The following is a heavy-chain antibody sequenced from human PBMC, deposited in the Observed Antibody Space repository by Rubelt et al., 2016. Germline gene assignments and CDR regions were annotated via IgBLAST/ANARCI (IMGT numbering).Heavy chain of an antibody. J-gene: IGHJ4*02. CDR3: ARGNGSPPLDY. Sequence: QVQLQQWGAGLLKPSETLSLTCAVYGGSFSGYYWSWIRQPPGKGLEWIGEINHSGSTNYNPSLKSRVTISVDTSKNQFSLKLGSVTAADTAVYYCARGNGSPPLDYWGQGTLVTVSS. CDR1: GGSFSGYY. D-gene: IGHD6-13*01. V-gene: IGHV4-34*01. CDR2: INHSGST.